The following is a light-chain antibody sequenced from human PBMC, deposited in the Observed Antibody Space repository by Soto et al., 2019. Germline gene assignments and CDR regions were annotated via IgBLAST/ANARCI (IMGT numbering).Light chain of an antibody. CDR1: QSVSSY. V-gene: IGKV3-11*01. Sequence: EIVLTQSPATLSLSPGERATLSCRASQSVSSYLAWYQQKPGQAPRVLISDASNRATGIPARFSGSGSGTDSTLPISSLEPEDFPLYYFQQRINWPSTLGQGTKLVIK. CDR3: QQRINWPST. J-gene: IGKJ2*01. CDR2: DAS.